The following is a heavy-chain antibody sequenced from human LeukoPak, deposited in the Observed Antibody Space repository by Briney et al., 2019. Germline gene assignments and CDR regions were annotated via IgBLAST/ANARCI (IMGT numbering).Heavy chain of an antibody. CDR2: ISGSGGDT. CDR1: GLTFSSYA. D-gene: IGHD1-14*01. Sequence: TGGSLRLSCAASGLTFSSYAMSWVRQAPGKGPEWVSYISGSGGDTYYADSVKGRFTISRDNSKNTLYLQMNSLRAEDTAVYYCAKDRYNTGAGSFDHWGQGTLVTVSS. CDR3: AKDRYNTGAGSFDH. J-gene: IGHJ4*02. V-gene: IGHV3-23*01.